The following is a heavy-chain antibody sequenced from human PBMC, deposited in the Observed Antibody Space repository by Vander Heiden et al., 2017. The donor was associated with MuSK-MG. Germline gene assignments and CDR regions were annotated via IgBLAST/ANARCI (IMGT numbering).Heavy chain of an antibody. Sequence: QVQLQQWGAGLLKPSATLSLTCAVYGGSFSGYYWSWIRQPPGKGLEWIGKINHSGSTNYNPSLKSRVTISVDTSKNQFSLKLSSVTAADTAVYYCARGRANDYGDFPFDYWGQGTLVTVSS. CDR1: GGSFSGYY. D-gene: IGHD4-17*01. J-gene: IGHJ4*02. CDR3: ARGRANDYGDFPFDY. CDR2: INHSGST. V-gene: IGHV4-34*01.